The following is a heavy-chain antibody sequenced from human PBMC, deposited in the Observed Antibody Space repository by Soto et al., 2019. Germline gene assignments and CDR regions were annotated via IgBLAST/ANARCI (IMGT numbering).Heavy chain of an antibody. Sequence: PSETLSLTCAVYGGSFSGYYWSWIRQPPGKGLEWIGEINHSGSTNYNPSLKSRVTISVDTSKNQFSLKLSSVTAADTAVYYCARGAVSSPFIAVAGTGRGMDVWGQGTTVTVSS. CDR2: INHSGST. CDR3: ARGAVSSPFIAVAGTGRGMDV. V-gene: IGHV4-34*01. CDR1: GGSFSGYY. J-gene: IGHJ6*02. D-gene: IGHD6-19*01.